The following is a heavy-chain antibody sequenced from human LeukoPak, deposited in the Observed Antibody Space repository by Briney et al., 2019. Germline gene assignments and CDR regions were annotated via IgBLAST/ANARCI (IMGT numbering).Heavy chain of an antibody. CDR1: GYTFTSYG. CDR2: MNPNSGNT. V-gene: IGHV1-8*02. D-gene: IGHD4-17*01. CDR3: ARVFTVTTFAYFGY. J-gene: IGHJ4*02. Sequence: GASVKVSCKASGYTFTSYGISWVRQATGQGLEWMGWMNPNSGNTGYAQKFQGRVTMTRNTSISTAYMELSSLRSEDTAVYYCARVFTVTTFAYFGYWGQGTLVTVSS.